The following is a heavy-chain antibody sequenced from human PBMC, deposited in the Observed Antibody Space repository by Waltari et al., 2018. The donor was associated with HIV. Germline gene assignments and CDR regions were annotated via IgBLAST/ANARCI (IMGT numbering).Heavy chain of an antibody. CDR2: ISSSSSTI. CDR3: AREFVVVPAAIGFDY. J-gene: IGHJ4*02. D-gene: IGHD2-2*02. CDR1: GFTFSSYS. V-gene: IGHV3-48*01. Sequence: EVQLVESGGGLVQPGGSLRLSCAASGFTFSSYSMNWVRQAPGKGLEWVSYISSSSSTIYYADSVKGRFTSSRDNAKNSLYLQMNSLRAEDTAVYYCAREFVVVPAAIGFDYWGQGTLVTVSS.